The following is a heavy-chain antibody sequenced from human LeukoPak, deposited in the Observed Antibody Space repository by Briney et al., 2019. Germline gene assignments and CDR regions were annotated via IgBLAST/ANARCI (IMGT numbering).Heavy chain of an antibody. Sequence: GASVKVSCKASGYTFRDDYMHRVLQAPGQGLESMGWINPDSGFANYAQKFQGRVNMTRDTSISTAYLEVRRLTSDDTAVYYCAPTAEAYTSNWSVWGPGTLVTVSS. CDR3: APTAEAYTSNWSV. J-gene: IGHJ4*02. CDR2: INPDSGFA. CDR1: GYTFRDDY. D-gene: IGHD6-13*01. V-gene: IGHV1-2*02.